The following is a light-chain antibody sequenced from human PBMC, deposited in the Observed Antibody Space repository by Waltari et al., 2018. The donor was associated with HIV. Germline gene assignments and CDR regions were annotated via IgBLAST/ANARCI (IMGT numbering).Light chain of an antibody. CDR3: QQYNNWPRT. CDR2: GAS. V-gene: IGKV3-15*01. J-gene: IGKJ2*01. CDR1: QSVSNN. Sequence: EVVMTQSPASLSVSPGERVTLSCRASQSVSNNVAWYQQRPGQAPRLLIFGASTRPTGIPARFSGSGSGTEFSLAITGLQSEDFAVYYCQQYNNWPRTFGQGTKLEIK.